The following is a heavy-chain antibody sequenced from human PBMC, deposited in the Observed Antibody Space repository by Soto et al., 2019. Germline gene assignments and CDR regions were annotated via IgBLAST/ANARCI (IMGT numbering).Heavy chain of an antibody. J-gene: IGHJ4*02. CDR2: ISGSGGYT. Sequence: GGSLRLSCAASGFTFSTYAMGWVRQAPGKGLEWVSAISGSGGYTYYADSVKGRFTISRDNSKNTLYLQMNSLRAEDTAVYYCAKIAVPGYYFEYWGQGTLVTVSS. V-gene: IGHV3-23*01. CDR3: AKIAVPGYYFEY. CDR1: GFTFSTYA. D-gene: IGHD6-19*01.